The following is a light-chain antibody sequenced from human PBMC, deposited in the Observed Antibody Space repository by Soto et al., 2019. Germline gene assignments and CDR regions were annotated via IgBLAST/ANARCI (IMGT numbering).Light chain of an antibody. CDR1: SSDVGGYNY. V-gene: IGLV2-14*01. Sequence: QSALTQPASVSGSPGQSITISCTGTSSDVGGYNYVSWYQHHPGKAPKLVIHEVSDRPSGISNRFSGSKSGNTASLTISGLQAEDEADYYCRSYTTATTYVFGTGTKLTVL. CDR2: EVS. CDR3: RSYTTATTYV. J-gene: IGLJ1*01.